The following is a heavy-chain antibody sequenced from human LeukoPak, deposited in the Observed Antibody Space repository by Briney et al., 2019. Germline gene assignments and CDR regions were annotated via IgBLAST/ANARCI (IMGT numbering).Heavy chain of an antibody. V-gene: IGHV4-39*01. J-gene: IGHJ4*02. CDR3: ARLFWNPRYYFDY. CDR2: IYYSGTT. Sequence: PSETLFLTCTVSAGSISNSDFYWGWIRQPPGKGLEWISSIYYSGTTYYNPSLKSRVTISVDTSENQFSLKLTSVTAADTAVYYCARLFWNPRYYFDYWGQGTLVTVSS. D-gene: IGHD1-1*01. CDR1: AGSISNSDFY.